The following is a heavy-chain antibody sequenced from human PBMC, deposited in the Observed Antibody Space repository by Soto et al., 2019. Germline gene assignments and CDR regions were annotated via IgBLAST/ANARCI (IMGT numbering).Heavy chain of an antibody. CDR3: ATTHSWIQFEGGFDY. J-gene: IGHJ4*02. D-gene: IGHD5-18*01. CDR2: IIPIFGTA. CDR1: GGTFSSYA. Sequence: QFQLVQSRAEVKKPGSAVKVFRKASGGTFSSYAISWGRQAPGQGLEWMGGIIPIFGTANYAQKFQGSVTITADESTSTAYMELSSLRSEDAAVYYCATTHSWIQFEGGFDYWGQGTLVTVSA. V-gene: IGHV1-69*12.